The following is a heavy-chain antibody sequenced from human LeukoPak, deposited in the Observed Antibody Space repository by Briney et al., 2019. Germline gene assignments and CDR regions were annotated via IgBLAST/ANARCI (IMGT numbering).Heavy chain of an antibody. V-gene: IGHV3-7*01. Sequence: PGFSQPLSCPPSGCIFNQYWMHWIRQAPGQGREWVANINPDGDGMRFVDSVKGRFTMSRDNAQSSLHLQTNSLRVEETAFYYCAAWADRGYSYWGQGVLVTVSS. J-gene: IGHJ4*02. D-gene: IGHD5-12*01. CDR3: AAWADRGYSY. CDR2: INPDGDGM. CDR1: GCIFNQYW.